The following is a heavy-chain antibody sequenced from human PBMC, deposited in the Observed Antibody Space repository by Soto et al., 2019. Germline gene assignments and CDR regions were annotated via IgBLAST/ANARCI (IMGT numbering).Heavy chain of an antibody. CDR2: IYYSGTT. CDR1: GYSISSSNW. V-gene: IGHV4-28*03. J-gene: IGHJ4*02. D-gene: IGHD2-15*01. CDR3: ARGQVVAAQH. Sequence: SETLSLTCAVSGYSISSSNWWGWIRQPPGKGLEWIGYIYYSGTTYYNPSPKSRVTMSVDTSKNQFSLKLTSVTAVDTAVYYCARGQVVAAQHWGQGTLVTVSS.